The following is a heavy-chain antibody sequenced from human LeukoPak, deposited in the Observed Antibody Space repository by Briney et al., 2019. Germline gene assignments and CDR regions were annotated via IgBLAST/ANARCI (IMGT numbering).Heavy chain of an antibody. V-gene: IGHV3-23*01. CDR1: GFTFSSYA. Sequence: GSLRLSCAASGFTFSSYAMSWVRQAPGKGLEWVSAISGRGGSTDYADSAKDRFTIARENAKNTLCLQKNSLRAGDTAVYYCVREGVSSSWNNWYFDLWGRGTLVTVSS. CDR3: VREGVSSSWNNWYFDL. CDR2: ISGRGGST. D-gene: IGHD6-13*01. J-gene: IGHJ2*01.